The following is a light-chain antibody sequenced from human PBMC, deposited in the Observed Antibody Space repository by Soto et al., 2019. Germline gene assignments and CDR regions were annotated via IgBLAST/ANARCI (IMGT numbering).Light chain of an antibody. V-gene: IGKV3-11*01. Sequence: DIVLTQSPATLSLSPGERATLSCRASQSVSSYLAWYQQKPGQAPRLLIYDASNRATGIPARFSGSGSGTDFTLTISSLEPEDFAVYYCQQRSNWPPLFTFGPGIKVDIK. CDR1: QSVSSY. J-gene: IGKJ3*01. CDR3: QQRSNWPPLFT. CDR2: DAS.